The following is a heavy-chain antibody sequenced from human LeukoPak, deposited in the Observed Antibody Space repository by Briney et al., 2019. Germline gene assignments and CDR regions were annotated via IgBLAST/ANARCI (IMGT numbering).Heavy chain of an antibody. CDR3: ARRVEDPRTFDY. V-gene: IGHV6-1*01. CDR1: GDSVSSNSAA. J-gene: IGHJ4*02. D-gene: IGHD2-15*01. Sequence: SQTLSLTFAISGDSVSSNSAAWNWIRQSPSRGLEWLGRTYYRSKWYNDYAVSVKSRITINPDTSKNQFSLQLSSVTAADTAVYYCARRVEDPRTFDYWGQGTLVTVSS. CDR2: TYYRSKWYN.